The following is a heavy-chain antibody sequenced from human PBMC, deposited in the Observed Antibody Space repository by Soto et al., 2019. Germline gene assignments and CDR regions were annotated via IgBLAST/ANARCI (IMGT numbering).Heavy chain of an antibody. D-gene: IGHD1-26*01. Sequence: PGGSLRLSCAASGFTFRKYGMHWVRQAPGKGLEWVAVISYDGRETYNADSVKGRFTFSRDNSKNTLYLQMISLRVEDTAVYYCARDGGAAFDYWGQGTVVTVSS. CDR3: ARDGGAAFDY. CDR2: ISYDGRET. J-gene: IGHJ4*02. V-gene: IGHV3-30*12. CDR1: GFTFRKYG.